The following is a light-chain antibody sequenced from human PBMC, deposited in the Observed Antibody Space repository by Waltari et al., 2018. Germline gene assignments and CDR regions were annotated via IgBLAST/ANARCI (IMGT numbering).Light chain of an antibody. CDR3: QQYGSGYT. Sequence: EIVLTQSPATLSLSPGERATLSCRASQSVSSSYLAWYQQKPGQAPRLLIYGASSRATGIPDRFSGSGSGTDFTLTISRLEPEDFAVYYCQQYGSGYTFGQGTKLEIK. J-gene: IGKJ2*01. CDR1: QSVSSSY. V-gene: IGKV3-20*01. CDR2: GAS.